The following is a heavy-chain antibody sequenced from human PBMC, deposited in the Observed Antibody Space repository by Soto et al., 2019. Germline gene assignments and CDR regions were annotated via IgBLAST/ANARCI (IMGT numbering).Heavy chain of an antibody. V-gene: IGHV3-48*01. J-gene: IGHJ6*02. CDR2: ISSSSSTI. CDR1: GFTFSSYS. CDR3: ARADSGYAHGYYYYGMDV. Sequence: EVQLVESGGGLVQPGGSLRLSCAASGFTFSSYSMNWVRQAPGKGLEWVSYISSSSSTIYYADSVKGRFTISRDNAKNSLYLQMNSLTAEDTAVYYCARADSGYAHGYYYYGMDVWGQGTKVTVSS. D-gene: IGHD5-12*01.